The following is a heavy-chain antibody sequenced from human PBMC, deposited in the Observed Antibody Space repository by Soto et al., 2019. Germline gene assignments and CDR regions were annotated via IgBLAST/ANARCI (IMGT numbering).Heavy chain of an antibody. Sequence: SEPLSLPCTVSGGSIRNSFWTWIRKTSGKGLEWIGRIYSSGNTVYNASLKSRVTMSIDMSKNQFSLKLSSMTAADTAVYYCVRDVESPGISGSWGAFDIWGQGKVVTGSS. D-gene: IGHD1-20*01. J-gene: IGHJ3*02. CDR2: IYSSGNT. CDR3: VRDVESPGISGSWGAFDI. CDR1: GGSIRNSF. V-gene: IGHV4-4*07.